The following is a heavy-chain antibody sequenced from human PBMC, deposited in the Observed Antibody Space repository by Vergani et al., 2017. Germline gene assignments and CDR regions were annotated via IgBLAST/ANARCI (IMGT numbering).Heavy chain of an antibody. Sequence: QVQLQESGPGLVKPSETLSLTCTVPGGSISSYYWSWIRQPPGKGLEWIGYIYYSGSTNYNPSLKSRVTISVDTSKNQFSLKLNSVTAADTPVYYCAREACSGGWFDPWGQGTLVTVSS. V-gene: IGHV4-59*01. J-gene: IGHJ5*02. D-gene: IGHD2-15*01. CDR3: AREACSGGWFDP. CDR1: GGSISSYY. CDR2: IYYSGST.